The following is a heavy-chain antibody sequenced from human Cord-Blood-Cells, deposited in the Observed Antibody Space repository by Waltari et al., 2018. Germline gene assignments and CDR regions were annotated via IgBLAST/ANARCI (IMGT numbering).Heavy chain of an antibody. J-gene: IGHJ6*02. Sequence: QVQLQESGPGLVKPSETLSLTCAVSGYSISSGYSWGWIRQPPGKGLEWIGSIYHSGSTYYNPSLKSRVTISVDTSKNQFSLKLSSVTAADTVVYYCARAHTGSYYVGGMDVWGQGTTVTVSS. CDR1: GYSISSGYS. CDR3: ARAHTGSYYVGGMDV. CDR2: IYHSGST. D-gene: IGHD1-26*01. V-gene: IGHV4-38-2*01.